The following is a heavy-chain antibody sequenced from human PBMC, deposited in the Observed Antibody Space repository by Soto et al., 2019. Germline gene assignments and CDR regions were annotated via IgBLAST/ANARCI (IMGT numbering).Heavy chain of an antibody. CDR3: APTQNYYYDSSGYHLFDY. V-gene: IGHV2-5*01. CDR1: GFSLSTSGVG. J-gene: IGHJ4*02. CDR2: IYWNDDK. Sequence: SGPTLVNPTQTLTLTCTFSGFSLSTSGVGVGWIRQPPGKALEWLALIYWNDDKRYSPSLKSRLTITKDTSKNQVVLTMTNMDPVDTATYYCAPTQNYYYDSSGYHLFDYWGQGTLVTVSS. D-gene: IGHD3-22*01.